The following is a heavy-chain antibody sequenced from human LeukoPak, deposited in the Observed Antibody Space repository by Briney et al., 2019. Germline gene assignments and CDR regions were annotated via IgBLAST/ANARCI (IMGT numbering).Heavy chain of an antibody. Sequence: GGSLRLSCAASGFTFSSYEMNWVRQAPGKGLEWVAVISYDGSNKYYADSVKGRFTISRDNSKNTLYLQMNSLRAEDTAVYYCAKRVAGTSEVDYWGQGTLVTVSS. D-gene: IGHD6-19*01. CDR1: GFTFSSYE. CDR3: AKRVAGTSEVDY. J-gene: IGHJ4*02. CDR2: ISYDGSNK. V-gene: IGHV3-30*18.